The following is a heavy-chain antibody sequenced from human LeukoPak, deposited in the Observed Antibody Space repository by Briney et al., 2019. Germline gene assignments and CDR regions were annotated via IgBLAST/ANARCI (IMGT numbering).Heavy chain of an antibody. J-gene: IGHJ4*02. Sequence: GGSLRLSCAASGFTFSSYSMNWVRQAPGKGLEWVSSIGTTIGYTNYADSMKGRFTISRDNAKNLLNLQMNSLRVEDTAVYYCARGRGSDWNFDYWGQGTLVTVSS. CDR1: GFTFSSYS. D-gene: IGHD1-1*01. CDR2: IGTTIGYT. V-gene: IGHV3-21*01. CDR3: ARGRGSDWNFDY.